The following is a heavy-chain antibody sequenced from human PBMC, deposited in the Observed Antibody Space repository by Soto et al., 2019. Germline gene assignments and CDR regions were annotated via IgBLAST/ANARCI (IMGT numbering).Heavy chain of an antibody. Sequence: PGGSLRLSCAASGFTFSSYAMSWVRQAPGKGLEWVSAISGSGGSTYYADSVKGRFTISRDNSKNTLYLQMNSLRAEDTAVYYCAKEAYCGGDCYSEYFQHWGQGTLVTVSS. CDR3: AKEAYCGGDCYSEYFQH. CDR2: ISGSGGST. J-gene: IGHJ1*01. V-gene: IGHV3-23*01. D-gene: IGHD2-21*02. CDR1: GFTFSSYA.